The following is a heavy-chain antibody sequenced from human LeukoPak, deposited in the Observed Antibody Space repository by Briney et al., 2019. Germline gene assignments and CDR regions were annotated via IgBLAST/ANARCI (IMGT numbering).Heavy chain of an antibody. V-gene: IGHV3-13*01. CDR3: ARGSPWSYYYMDD. D-gene: IGHD3-3*01. J-gene: IGHJ6*03. CDR1: GFDFSNFD. Sequence: GGSLRLSYAAAGFDFSNFDFHWVRQLRGKRLEWVSHIDTAGGTYYPGSVKGRFTISRANAKKSLYLQMHNLRVGDTALYFCARGSPWSYYYMDDWGVGTAVSVS. CDR2: IDTAGGT.